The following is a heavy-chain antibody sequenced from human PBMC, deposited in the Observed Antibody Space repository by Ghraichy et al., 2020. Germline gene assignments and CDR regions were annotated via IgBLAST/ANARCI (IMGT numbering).Heavy chain of an antibody. J-gene: IGHJ6*02. V-gene: IGHV4-34*01. D-gene: IGHD2-2*01. CDR2: INHSGST. Sequence: SETLSLTCAVYGGSFSGYYWSWIRQPPGKGLEWIGEINHSGSTNYNPSLKSRVTISVDTSKNQFSLKLSSVTAADTAVYYCARGRYCSSTSCRNYYYYYGMDVWGQGTTVTVSS. CDR3: ARGRYCSSTSCRNYYYYYGMDV. CDR1: GGSFSGYY.